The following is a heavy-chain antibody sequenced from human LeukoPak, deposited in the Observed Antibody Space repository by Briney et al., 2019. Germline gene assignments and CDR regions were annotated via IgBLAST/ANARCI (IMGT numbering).Heavy chain of an antibody. Sequence: PGGSLRLSCAASGFTFSSYDMHWVRQATGKGLEWVSAIGTAGDTYYPGSVKGRFPISRENAKNSLYLQMNSLRAGDTAVYYCARVRPLLRYFDYWGQGSLVTVSS. V-gene: IGHV3-13*01. CDR1: GFTFSSYD. CDR3: ARVRPLLRYFDY. J-gene: IGHJ4*02. D-gene: IGHD3-22*01. CDR2: IGTAGDT.